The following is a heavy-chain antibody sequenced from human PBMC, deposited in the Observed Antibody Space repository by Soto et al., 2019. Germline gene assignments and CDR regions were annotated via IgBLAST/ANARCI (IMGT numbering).Heavy chain of an antibody. CDR1: GGSFSGYY. CDR3: ATTWGLPYYDFWSGYPYYMDV. Sequence: SETLSLTCAVYGGSFSGYYWSWIRQPPGKGLEWIGEINHSGSTNYNPSLKSRVTISVDTSKNQFSLKLSSVTAADTAVYYCATTWGLPYYDFWSGYPYYMDVWGKGTTVTVSS. CDR2: INHSGST. V-gene: IGHV4-34*01. D-gene: IGHD3-3*01. J-gene: IGHJ6*03.